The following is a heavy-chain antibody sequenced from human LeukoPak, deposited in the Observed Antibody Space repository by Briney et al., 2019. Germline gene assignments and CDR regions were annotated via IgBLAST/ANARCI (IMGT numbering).Heavy chain of an antibody. J-gene: IGHJ4*02. D-gene: IGHD6-19*01. CDR2: GDYSGGT. V-gene: IGHV4-39*07. CDR3: AGERGEEYSSGWYKRNYFDN. CDR1: GDPFSSVTDY. Sequence: PSETLSLTCTVSGDPFSSVTDYWAWIRQPPGKGLEWIARGDYSGGTYYNPSLESRVAISADMSKNQFSLKLTSVTGADTAVYYCAGERGEEYSSGWYKRNYFDNWGQGIRVTVSS.